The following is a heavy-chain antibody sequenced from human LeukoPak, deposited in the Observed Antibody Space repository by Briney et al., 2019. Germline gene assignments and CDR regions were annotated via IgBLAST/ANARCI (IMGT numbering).Heavy chain of an antibody. V-gene: IGHV5-51*01. J-gene: IGHJ3*02. CDR2: IYPGDSDT. D-gene: IGHD1-26*01. CDR3: ARQWGRPFDI. Sequence: GESLKISCKGSGYSFTNFWIGWVRQMPGKGLEWMGIIYPGDSDTTYSPSFQGQVTISADKSTSTAYLQWSSLKASDTATYYCARQWGRPFDIWGQGTMVTVSS. CDR1: GYSFTNFW.